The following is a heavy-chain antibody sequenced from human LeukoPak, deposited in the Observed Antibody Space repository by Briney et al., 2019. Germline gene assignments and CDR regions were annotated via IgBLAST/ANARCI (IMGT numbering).Heavy chain of an antibody. CDR3: ARSSGVDQLLWWLSGAFDI. J-gene: IGHJ3*02. Sequence: GGSLRLSCAASGFTFSSYWMSWVRQAPGKGLEWVANIKQDGSEKYYVDSVKGRFTISRDNAKNSLYLQMNSLRAEDTAVYYCARSSGVDQLLWWLSGAFDIWGQGTMVTVSS. V-gene: IGHV3-7*01. D-gene: IGHD2-2*01. CDR1: GFTFSSYW. CDR2: IKQDGSEK.